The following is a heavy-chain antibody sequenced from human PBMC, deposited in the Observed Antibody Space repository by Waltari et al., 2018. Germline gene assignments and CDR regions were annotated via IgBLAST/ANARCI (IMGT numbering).Heavy chain of an antibody. CDR1: GYTFTSSY. CDR2: INPSGGTT. J-gene: IGHJ3*02. D-gene: IGHD1-26*01. Sequence: QVQLVQSGTEVKQPGASVKISCKASGYTFTSSYIHWVRQAPGQGLEWMAMINPSGGTTIYAQKFQGRVTMTEDTSTDTAYMELSSLRSEDTAVYYCATEAGATDAFDIWGQGTMVTVSS. CDR3: ATEAGATDAFDI. V-gene: IGHV1-46*01.